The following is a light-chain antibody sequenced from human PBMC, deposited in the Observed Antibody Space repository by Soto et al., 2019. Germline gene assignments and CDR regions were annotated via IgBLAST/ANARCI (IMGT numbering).Light chain of an antibody. V-gene: IGLV2-23*02. CDR3: CSYAGSNYV. J-gene: IGLJ1*01. Sequence: QSALTQPASVSGSPGQSITISCTGTSSDVGNYNLVSWYQHHPGKAPKLIIYEVSKRPSGVSNRFSGSKSGGTASLTISGLQAEDEADYYCCSYAGSNYVFGTGTKVTVL. CDR2: EVS. CDR1: SSDVGNYNL.